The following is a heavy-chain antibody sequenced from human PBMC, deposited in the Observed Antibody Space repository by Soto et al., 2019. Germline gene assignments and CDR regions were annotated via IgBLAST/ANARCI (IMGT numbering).Heavy chain of an antibody. CDR1: GYSFTSYW. CDR3: ARHGGDIVPQNPPGYGDYAYP. D-gene: IGHD4-17*01. Sequence: GESLKISCKGSGYSFTSYWIGWVRQMPGKGLEWMGIIYPGDSDTRYSPSFQGQVTISADKSISTAYLQWSSLKASDTAMYYCARHGGDIVPQNPPGYGDYAYPWGQGTLVTVSS. V-gene: IGHV5-51*01. J-gene: IGHJ5*02. CDR2: IYPGDSDT.